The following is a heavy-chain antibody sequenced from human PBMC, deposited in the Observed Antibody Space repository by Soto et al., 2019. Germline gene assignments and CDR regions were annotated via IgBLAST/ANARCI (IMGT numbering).Heavy chain of an antibody. CDR3: ARVSGERYTLGAFDI. D-gene: IGHD7-27*01. CDR1: GYTFTSYY. V-gene: IGHV1-46*01. Sequence: QVQLVQSGAEVKKPGASVKVSCKASGYTFTSYYMHWVRQAPGQGLEWMGIINPSGGSTSYAQKFQGRVTMTRDTSTSTVYMELSSLRSEDTAVYYCARVSGERYTLGAFDIWGQGTMVTVPS. CDR2: INPSGGST. J-gene: IGHJ3*02.